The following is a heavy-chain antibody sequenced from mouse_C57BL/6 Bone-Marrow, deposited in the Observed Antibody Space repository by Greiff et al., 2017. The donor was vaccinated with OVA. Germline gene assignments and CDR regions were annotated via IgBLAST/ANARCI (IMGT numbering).Heavy chain of an antibody. Sequence: VQLQQSGAELVRPGASVKLSCKASGYTFTDYYINWVKQRPGQGLEWIARIYPGSGNTYYNEKFKGKATLTAEKSSSTAYMQLSSLTSEDSAVYFCARWDYGSRGDYAMDYWGQGTSVTVSS. J-gene: IGHJ4*01. CDR2: IYPGSGNT. CDR1: GYTFTDYY. V-gene: IGHV1-76*01. CDR3: ARWDYGSRGDYAMDY. D-gene: IGHD1-1*01.